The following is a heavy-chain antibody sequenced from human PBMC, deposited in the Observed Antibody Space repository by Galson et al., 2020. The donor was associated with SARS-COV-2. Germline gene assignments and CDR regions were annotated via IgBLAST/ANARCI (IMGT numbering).Heavy chain of an antibody. CDR2: INPTSGGT. V-gene: IGHV1-2*02. J-gene: IGHJ4*02. CDR1: GFTFTDYY. CDR3: ARDRISAPDDFDY. D-gene: IGHD6-13*01. Sequence: ASVKVSCKAFGFTFTDYYIHWVRQAPGQGLEWMGWINPTSGGTNYAQKFQGRVTMTGDTSIYTAYMEVTSLRSDDTAVYYCARDRISAPDDFDYWGQGTLVTVSS.